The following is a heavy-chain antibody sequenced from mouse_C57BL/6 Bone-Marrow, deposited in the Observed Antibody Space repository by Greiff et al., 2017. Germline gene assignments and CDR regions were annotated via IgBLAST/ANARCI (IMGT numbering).Heavy chain of an antibody. CDR3: TTYSNYWYFDV. D-gene: IGHD2-5*01. J-gene: IGHJ1*03. CDR2: IDPENGDT. V-gene: IGHV14-4*01. CDR1: GFNIKDDY. Sequence: VQLQQSGAELVRPGASVKLSCTASGFNIKDDYMHWVKQRPEQGLEWIGWIDPENGDTEYASKFQGKATITADTSSNTAYLQLSSLTSEDTAVYYCTTYSNYWYFDVWGTGTTFTVSS.